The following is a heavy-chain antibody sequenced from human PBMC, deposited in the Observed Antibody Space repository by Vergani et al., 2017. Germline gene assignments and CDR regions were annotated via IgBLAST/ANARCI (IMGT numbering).Heavy chain of an antibody. D-gene: IGHD5-24*01. CDR1: GGSISSSSYY. CDR3: ARDVRRWLQFAYYYYGMDV. Sequence: QLQLQESGPGLVKPSETLSLTCTVSGGSISSSSYYWGWIRQPPGKGLEWIGEINHSGSTNYNPSLKSRVTISVDTSKNQFSLKLSSVTAADTAVYYCARDVRRWLQFAYYYYGMDVWGQGTTVTVSS. V-gene: IGHV4-39*07. J-gene: IGHJ6*02. CDR2: INHSGST.